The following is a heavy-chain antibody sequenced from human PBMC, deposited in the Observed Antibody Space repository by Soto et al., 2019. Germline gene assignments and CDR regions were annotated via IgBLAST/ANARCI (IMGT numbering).Heavy chain of an antibody. CDR3: ASSRNSHQYDY. V-gene: IGHV4-59*01. CDR1: GGSISNYY. D-gene: IGHD6-13*01. CDR2: IYYSGST. Sequence: SETLSLTCTVSGGSISNYYWSWIRQPPGKGLEWIGYIYYSGSTKYNPSLKSRVTISADTSKKNFSLTLNSVTAADTAVYYCASSRNSHQYDYWGQGTQVTVSS. J-gene: IGHJ4*02.